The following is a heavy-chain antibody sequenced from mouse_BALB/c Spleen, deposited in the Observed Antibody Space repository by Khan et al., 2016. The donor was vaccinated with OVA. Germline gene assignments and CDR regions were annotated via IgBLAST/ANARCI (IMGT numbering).Heavy chain of an antibody. Sequence: QVQLKQSGGEVVRPGTSVKISCKASGYTFTNYWLGWVRQRPGHGLEWIGDIYPGGYFTNYNEQFKGKATLTVDTSSSTANMQLSSLTSEDSAVDFWARWATWYFDVWGAGTTVTVSS. V-gene: IGHV1-63*02. CDR2: IYPGGYFT. J-gene: IGHJ1*01. CDR3: ARWATWYFDV. CDR1: GYTFTNYW. D-gene: IGHD3-1*01.